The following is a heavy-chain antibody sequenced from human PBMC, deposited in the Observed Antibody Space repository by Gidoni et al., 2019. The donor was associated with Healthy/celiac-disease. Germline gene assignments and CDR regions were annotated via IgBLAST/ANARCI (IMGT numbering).Heavy chain of an antibody. J-gene: IGHJ5*02. CDR3: ARGLGGVAASGWFDP. CDR1: GGSFSGDY. D-gene: IGHD6-13*01. CDR2: INHSGST. V-gene: IGHV4-34*01. Sequence: QVQLQQSGAGLLKPSEPLYLTCAVYGGSFSGDYWSWIRQPPGKGLEGIGEINHSGSTNYNPSLKSRVTISVVTSKNQFSLKLSSVTAADTAVYYCARGLGGVAASGWFDPWGQGTLVTVSS.